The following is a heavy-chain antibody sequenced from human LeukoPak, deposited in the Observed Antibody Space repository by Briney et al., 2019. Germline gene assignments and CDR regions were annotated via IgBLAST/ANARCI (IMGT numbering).Heavy chain of an antibody. V-gene: IGHV4-39*01. Sequence: PSETLSLTCTVSGGSISSSSYCWGWIRQPPGKGLEWIGSIYYSGSTYYNPSLKSRVTVSVDTSKNQFSLKLSSVTAADTAVYYCARRYCSGGSCYHFDYWGQGTLVTVSS. J-gene: IGHJ4*02. CDR2: IYYSGST. CDR1: GGSISSSSYC. D-gene: IGHD2-15*01. CDR3: ARRYCSGGSCYHFDY.